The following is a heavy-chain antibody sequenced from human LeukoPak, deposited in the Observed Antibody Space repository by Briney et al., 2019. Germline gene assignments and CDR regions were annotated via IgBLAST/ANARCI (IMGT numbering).Heavy chain of an antibody. CDR1: GGPITNDNW. CDR3: ARNGYYSSDY. Sequence: SGTLSLTCVVSGGPITNDNWWNWVRPPPGKGLEWIGEIHHTGRTNYNPSLKSRVTISVDKSKNEFSLKVTSVTAADTAVYYCARNGYYSSDYWGQGTLVTVSS. CDR2: IHHTGRT. D-gene: IGHD4-17*01. V-gene: IGHV4-4*02. J-gene: IGHJ4*02.